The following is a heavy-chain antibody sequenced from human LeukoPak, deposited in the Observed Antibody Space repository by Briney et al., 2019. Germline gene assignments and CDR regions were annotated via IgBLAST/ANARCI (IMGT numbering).Heavy chain of an antibody. D-gene: IGHD1-26*01. CDR2: ISGSGGST. J-gene: IGHJ3*02. Sequence: GGSLRLSCAASGFTFSSYAMSWVRQAPGKGLEWVSAISGSGGSTYYADSVKGRFTISGDNSKNTLYLQMNSLRAEDTAVYYCAKDLELGQFPGGDAFDIWGQGTMVTVSS. CDR1: GFTFSSYA. V-gene: IGHV3-23*01. CDR3: AKDLELGQFPGGDAFDI.